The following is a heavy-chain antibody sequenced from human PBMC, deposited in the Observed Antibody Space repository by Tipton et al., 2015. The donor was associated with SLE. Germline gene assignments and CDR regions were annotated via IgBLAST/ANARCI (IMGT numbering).Heavy chain of an antibody. J-gene: IGHJ6*03. D-gene: IGHD3-3*01. CDR2: ISWNSQSI. CDR1: GFKYDIYG. V-gene: IGHV3-20*03. CDR3: ARDFLELGYYYMDV. Sequence: SGFKYDIYGMSWVRQSPGRGLEWVCGISWNSQSIKYADSVKGLFTISRDNSKNTLYLQMNSLRAEDTAVYYCARDFLELGYYYMDVWGKGTTVTVSS.